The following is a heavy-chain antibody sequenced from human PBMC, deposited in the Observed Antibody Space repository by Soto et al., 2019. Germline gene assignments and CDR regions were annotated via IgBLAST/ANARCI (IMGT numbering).Heavy chain of an antibody. CDR2: IYPDDSDT. V-gene: IGHV5-51*01. CDR3: ARPAREYDNSPGYLDY. D-gene: IGHD6-6*01. Sequence: GESLKISCKGSGYSFSNYWIGWVRQIPGKGLEWMGIIYPDDSDTRYSPAFHGQVTISVDKSSATAFLQWNSLRASDTAMYLCARPAREYDNSPGYLDYWGQGTLVTVSS. J-gene: IGHJ4*02. CDR1: GYSFSNYW.